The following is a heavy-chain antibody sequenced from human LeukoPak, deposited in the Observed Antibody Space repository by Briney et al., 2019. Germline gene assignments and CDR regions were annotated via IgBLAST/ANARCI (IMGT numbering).Heavy chain of an antibody. D-gene: IGHD1-26*01. CDR1: GFTFNSYW. Sequence: GGSLRLSCAASGFTFNSYWMTWVRQAPGRGLEWLANIKQDGSEQYYVDSVKGRFTISRDNAKNSLYLQMNSLRAGDTAVYYCARVGKSGSYPFDYWGQGSLVTVSS. CDR2: IKQDGSEQ. J-gene: IGHJ4*02. CDR3: ARVGKSGSYPFDY. V-gene: IGHV3-7*05.